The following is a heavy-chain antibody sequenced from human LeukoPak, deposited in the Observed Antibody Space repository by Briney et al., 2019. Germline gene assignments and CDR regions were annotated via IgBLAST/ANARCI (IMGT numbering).Heavy chain of an antibody. CDR2: INSDGST. Sequence: GGSLRLSCAASGFSFSSTWMHWVRQVPGKGLVWVSRINSDGSTIYADSVKGRFSISRDNSKNTQHLQMNNLRTEDTAVYYCASPYYYDRSSYYHFIDHWGRGTLVTVSS. CDR1: GFSFSSTW. CDR3: ASPYYYDRSSYYHFIDH. D-gene: IGHD3-22*01. V-gene: IGHV3-74*01. J-gene: IGHJ4*02.